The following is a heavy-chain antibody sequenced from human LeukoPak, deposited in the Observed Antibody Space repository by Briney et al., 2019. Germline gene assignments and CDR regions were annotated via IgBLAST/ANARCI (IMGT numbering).Heavy chain of an antibody. J-gene: IGHJ4*02. CDR1: GFTFSSYA. CDR3: AKGGHDSYGTYFDY. V-gene: IGHV3-23*01. Sequence: GGSLRLSCAASGFTFSSYAMSWVRQPPGKGLEWVSAISGSGGTTYYADSVKGRFTISRDNSKNTLYLQMDSLRAEDTAVYYCAKGGHDSYGTYFDYWGQGTLVTVSS. D-gene: IGHD5-18*01. CDR2: ISGSGGTT.